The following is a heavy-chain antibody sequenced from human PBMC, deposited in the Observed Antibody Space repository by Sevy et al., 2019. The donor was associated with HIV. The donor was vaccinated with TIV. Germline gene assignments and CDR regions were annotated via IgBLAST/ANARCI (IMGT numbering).Heavy chain of an antibody. Sequence: ASVKVSCKASGYTFTSYGINWVRQAPGQGLEWMGWISAYKGNTNYAQKLQGRVTMTTDTSTSTAYMELRSLRSDDTAVYYCARAGGITMIRDAFDIWGQGTMVTVSS. V-gene: IGHV1-18*01. D-gene: IGHD3-22*01. CDR1: GYTFTSYG. J-gene: IGHJ3*02. CDR2: ISAYKGNT. CDR3: ARAGGITMIRDAFDI.